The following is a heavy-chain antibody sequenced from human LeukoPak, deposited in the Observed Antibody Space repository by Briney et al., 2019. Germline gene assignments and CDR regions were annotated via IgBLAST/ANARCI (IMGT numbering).Heavy chain of an antibody. CDR1: GGSISSSNW. CDR2: IYTSGST. J-gene: IGHJ5*02. D-gene: IGHD2-2*01. CDR3: ARDVHAGYCSSTSSCNWFDP. Sequence: SGTLSLTCAVSGGSISSSNWWSWIRQPAGKGLEWIGRIYTSGSTNYNPSLKSRVTMSVDTSKNQFSLKLSSVTAADTAVYYCARDVHAGYCSSTSSCNWFDPWGQGTLVTVSS. V-gene: IGHV4-4*07.